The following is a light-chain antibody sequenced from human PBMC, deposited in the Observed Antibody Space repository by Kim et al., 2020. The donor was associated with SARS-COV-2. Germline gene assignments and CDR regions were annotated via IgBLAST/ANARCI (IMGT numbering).Light chain of an antibody. CDR2: EVI. J-gene: IGLJ2*01. Sequence: QSALTEPASVSGSPGQSITISCTGTSSDVGNYNLVSWYQQYPGKAPKLMIYEVIKRPSGVPNRLSGSKSGNTASLTVSGLQAEDEADYYCCSYASSSTVIFGGGTQLTVL. CDR3: CSYASSSTVI. CDR1: SSDVGNYNL. V-gene: IGLV2-23*02.